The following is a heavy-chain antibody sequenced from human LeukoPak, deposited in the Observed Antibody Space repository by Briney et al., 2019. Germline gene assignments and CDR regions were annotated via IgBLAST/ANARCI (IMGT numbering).Heavy chain of an antibody. CDR3: TKGDWFGS. V-gene: IGHV3-9*01. Sequence: GGSLRLSCAASGFTFDDYAMHWVRQVPGKGLEWVSGITWNSGSIAYADSVRGRFTISRDNAENSLYLQMKSLRVEDTALYYCTKGDWFGSWGQGTLVTVSS. CDR1: GFTFDDYA. CDR2: ITWNSGSI. J-gene: IGHJ5*01.